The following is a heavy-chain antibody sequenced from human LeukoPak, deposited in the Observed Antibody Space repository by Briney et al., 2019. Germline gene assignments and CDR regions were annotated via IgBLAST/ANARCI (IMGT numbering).Heavy chain of an antibody. CDR1: GGSISGYY. Sequence: PSETLSLTCTVSGGSISGYYWSWIRQPAGKGLEWIGRIYSSGSINYNPSLKSRVTISVDMSKSQFSLKLSSVTAADTGVYYCARDGNSDFDYWGQGTLVTVSS. V-gene: IGHV4-4*07. CDR3: ARDGNSDFDY. CDR2: IYSSGSI. D-gene: IGHD4-23*01. J-gene: IGHJ4*02.